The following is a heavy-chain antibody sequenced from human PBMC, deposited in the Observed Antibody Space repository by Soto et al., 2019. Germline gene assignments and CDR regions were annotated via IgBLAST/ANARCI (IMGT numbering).Heavy chain of an antibody. CDR1: GYTLTELS. V-gene: IGHV1-24*01. CDR3: ARVVYSSSLLDY. CDR2: FDPEDGET. D-gene: IGHD6-6*01. J-gene: IGHJ4*02. Sequence: ASVKVSCKVSGYTLTELSMHWVRQAPGKGLEWMGGFDPEDGETIYAQKFQGRVTMTEDTSTSTAYMELRSLRSDDTAVYYCARVVYSSSLLDYWGQGTLVTVSS.